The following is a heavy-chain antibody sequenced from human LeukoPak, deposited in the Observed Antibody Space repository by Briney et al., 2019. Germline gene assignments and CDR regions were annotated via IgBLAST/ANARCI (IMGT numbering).Heavy chain of an antibody. D-gene: IGHD3-10*01. V-gene: IGHV1-69*13. CDR2: IIPIFGTA. CDR3: ARDFVPMVRGVRNYMDV. CDR1: GGTFSSYA. J-gene: IGHJ6*03. Sequence: GASVKVSCKASGGTFSSYAISWVRQAPGQGLEWMGRIIPIFGTANYAQKFQGRVTITADESTSTAYMELSSLRSEDTAVYYCARDFVPMVRGVRNYMDVWGKGTTVTVSS.